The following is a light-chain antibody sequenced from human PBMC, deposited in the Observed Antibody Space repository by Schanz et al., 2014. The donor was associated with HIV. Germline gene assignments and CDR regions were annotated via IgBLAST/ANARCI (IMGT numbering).Light chain of an antibody. J-gene: IGLJ3*02. Sequence: QSALTQPASVSGSPGQSITISCTGTSADVGAYNFVSWYQQHPGKAPKVIIYDVSVRPSGVSNRFSGYKSGDTASLTISGLQAEDEADFYCSSYTTSRTWVFGGGTKLTVL. CDR1: SADVGAYNF. V-gene: IGLV2-14*03. CDR2: DVS. CDR3: SSYTTSRTWV.